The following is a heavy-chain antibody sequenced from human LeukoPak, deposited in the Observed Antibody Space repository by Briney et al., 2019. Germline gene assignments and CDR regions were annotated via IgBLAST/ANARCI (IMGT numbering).Heavy chain of an antibody. V-gene: IGHV1-18*01. CDR2: ISAYNGNT. J-gene: IGHJ4*02. CDR3: ARAVVGVPAGISPCMDY. D-gene: IGHD2-2*01. Sequence: GASVKVSCKASGYTFTSYGISWVRQAPGQGLEWMGWISAYNGNTNYAQTLQGRVTMTTDTSTSTAYMELRSLGSDDTAVYDCARAVVGVPAGISPCMDYWGQGTLVTVSS. CDR1: GYTFTSYG.